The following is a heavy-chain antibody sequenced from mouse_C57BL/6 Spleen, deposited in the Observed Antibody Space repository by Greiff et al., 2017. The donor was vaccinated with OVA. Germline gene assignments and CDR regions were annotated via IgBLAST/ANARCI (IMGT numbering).Heavy chain of an antibody. CDR2: INSDGGST. D-gene: IGHD1-1*01. CDR1: EYEFPSHD. CDR3: ARGGYYGPPDY. Sequence: EVKVEESGGGLVQPGESLKLSCESNEYEFPSHDMSWVRKTPEKRLELVAAINSDGGSTYYPDTMERRFIISRDNTKKTLYLQMSSLRSEDTALYYCARGGYYGPPDYWGQGTTLTVSS. J-gene: IGHJ2*01. V-gene: IGHV5-2*03.